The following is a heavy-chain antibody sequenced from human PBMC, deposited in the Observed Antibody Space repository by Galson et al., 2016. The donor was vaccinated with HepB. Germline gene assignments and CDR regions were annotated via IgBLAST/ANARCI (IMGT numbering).Heavy chain of an antibody. Sequence: SLRLSCAASGFTFRDSTMTWVRQAPGKGLHWVSPITGSGVSSYYAASVKGRFTTSRDNSQNILYLQMTSLRADDTAVYYCAKDGGTWGYYYGDWNLDLWGRGTLVTVSS. CDR3: AKDGGTWGYYYGDWNLDL. J-gene: IGHJ2*01. V-gene: IGHV3-23*01. D-gene: IGHD3-16*01. CDR2: ITGSGVSS. CDR1: GFTFRDST.